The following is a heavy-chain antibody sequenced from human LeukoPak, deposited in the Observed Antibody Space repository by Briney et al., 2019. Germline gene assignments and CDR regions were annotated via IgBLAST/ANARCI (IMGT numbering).Heavy chain of an antibody. J-gene: IGHJ5*02. CDR3: ARGGYSYGYLNWFDP. V-gene: IGHV4-59*01. Sequence: SETLSLTCTVSGGSISSYYWSWMRQPPGKGLEWVGYIYYSGNTNYNPSLKSRATISVDTSKNQFSLKLSSVTAADTAVYYCARGGYSYGYLNWFDPWGQGTLVTVSS. CDR2: IYYSGNT. CDR1: GGSISSYY. D-gene: IGHD5-18*01.